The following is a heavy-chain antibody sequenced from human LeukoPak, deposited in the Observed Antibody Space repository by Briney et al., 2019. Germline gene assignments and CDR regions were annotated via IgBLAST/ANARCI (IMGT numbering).Heavy chain of an antibody. J-gene: IGHJ4*02. CDR2: IYADGSS. CDR1: GGSVSSENSY. D-gene: IGHD3-10*01. Sequence: SETLSLTCTVSGGSVSSENSYWNWIRQPAGKGLEWIGRIYADGSSTYNPSLKSRVTTSVDTSKNQFSLRLTSMTAADTAVYYCARGYYYRGWGQGTLVTVFS. V-gene: IGHV4-61*02. CDR3: ARGYYYRG.